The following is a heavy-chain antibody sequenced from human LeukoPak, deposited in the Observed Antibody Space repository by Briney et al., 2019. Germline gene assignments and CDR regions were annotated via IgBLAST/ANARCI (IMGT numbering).Heavy chain of an antibody. CDR2: ISWNSGSI. CDR1: GFTFDDYA. V-gene: IGHV3-9*01. Sequence: PGRSLRLSCAASGFTFDDYAMHWVRQAPGKGLEWVSGISWNSGSIGYADSVKGRFTISRDNAKNSLYLQMNSLRAEDTALYYCAKATDYDFWSGYFLDYWGQGILVTVSS. D-gene: IGHD3-3*01. J-gene: IGHJ4*02. CDR3: AKATDYDFWSGYFLDY.